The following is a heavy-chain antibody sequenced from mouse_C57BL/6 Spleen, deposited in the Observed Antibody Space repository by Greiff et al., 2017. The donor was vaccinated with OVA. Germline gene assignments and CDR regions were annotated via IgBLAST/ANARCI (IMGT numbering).Heavy chain of an antibody. J-gene: IGHJ4*01. CDR2: IDPSDSYT. Sequence: QVQLQQPGAELVMPGASVKLSCKASGYTFTSYWMHWVKQRPGQGLEWIGEIDPSDSYTNYNQKFKGKSTLTVDKSSSTAYMQLSSLTSEDSAVYYCARGYDYDDGDYYAMDYWGQGTSVTVSS. D-gene: IGHD2-4*01. V-gene: IGHV1-69*01. CDR1: GYTFTSYW. CDR3: ARGYDYDDGDYYAMDY.